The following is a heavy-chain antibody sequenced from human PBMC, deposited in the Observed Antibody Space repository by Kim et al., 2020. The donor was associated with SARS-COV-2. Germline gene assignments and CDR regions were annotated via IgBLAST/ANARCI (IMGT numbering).Heavy chain of an antibody. CDR1: GGSISSSSYY. Sequence: SETLSLTCTVSGGSISSSSYYWGWIRQPPGKGLEWIGSIYYSGSTYYNASLKSRVTISVDTSKNQFSLKLSSVTAADTAVYYCARGPAGWELPPYFDYWGQGTLVTVSS. CDR2: IYYSGST. CDR3: ARGPAGWELPPYFDY. J-gene: IGHJ4*02. D-gene: IGHD1-26*01. V-gene: IGHV4-39*01.